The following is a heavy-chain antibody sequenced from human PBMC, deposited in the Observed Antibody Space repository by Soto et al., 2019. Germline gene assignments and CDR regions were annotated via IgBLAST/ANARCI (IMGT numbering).Heavy chain of an antibody. Sequence: GGSLRLSCAASGFSFSSFSMNWVRQAPGKGLDWVSSITSSSSHIYYADSVKGRFTISRDNAKNSLYLQMNSLRGEDTAVYYCASGPATLTGYYGGGAWFDPWGQGTLVTVSS. CDR1: GFSFSSFS. D-gene: IGHD3-9*01. CDR2: ITSSSSHI. V-gene: IGHV3-21*01. J-gene: IGHJ5*02. CDR3: ASGPATLTGYYGGGAWFDP.